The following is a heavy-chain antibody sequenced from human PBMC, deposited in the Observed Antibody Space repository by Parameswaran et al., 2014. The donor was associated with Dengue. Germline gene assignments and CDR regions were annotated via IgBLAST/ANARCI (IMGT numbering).Heavy chain of an antibody. J-gene: IGHJ4*02. Sequence: RWIRQPPGKGLEWVSYISSSGSTIYYADSVKGRFTISRDNAKNSLYLQMNSLRAEDTAVYYCARGGYNYVGYWGQGTLVTVSS. V-gene: IGHV3-11*01. CDR3: ARGGYNYVGY. CDR2: ISSSGSTI. D-gene: IGHD5-24*01.